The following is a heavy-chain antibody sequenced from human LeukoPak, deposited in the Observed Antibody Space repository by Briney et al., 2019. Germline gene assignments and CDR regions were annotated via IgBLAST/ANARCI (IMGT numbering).Heavy chain of an antibody. CDR3: ARPPGPMVRGIIGY. V-gene: IGHV3-74*01. D-gene: IGHD3-10*01. Sequence: GGSLRLSCAASGFTFSSHWMHWVRQAPGKGLVWVSLINSDGSTTNYADSVKDRFTISRDNAKNTLYLQMNSLRAEDTAVYYCARPPGPMVRGIIGYWGQGTLVTVSS. CDR1: GFTFSSHW. J-gene: IGHJ4*02. CDR2: INSDGSTT.